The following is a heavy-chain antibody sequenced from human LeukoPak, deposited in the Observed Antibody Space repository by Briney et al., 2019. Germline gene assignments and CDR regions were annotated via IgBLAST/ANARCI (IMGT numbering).Heavy chain of an antibody. CDR3: ARGTGRYWFAP. J-gene: IGHJ5*02. CDR1: GGSISSYY. V-gene: IGHV4-59*01. CDR2: IYYSGST. Sequence: SETLSLTCTVSGGSISSYYWSWIRQPPGKGLEWIGYIYYSGSTNYNPSLKSRVTISVDTSKNQFSLKLSSVTAADTAVYYCARGTGRYWFAPWGQGTLVTVSS. D-gene: IGHD3-10*01.